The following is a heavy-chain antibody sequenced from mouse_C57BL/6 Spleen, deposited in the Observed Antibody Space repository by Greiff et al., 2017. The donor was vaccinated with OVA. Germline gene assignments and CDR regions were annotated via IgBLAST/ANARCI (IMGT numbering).Heavy chain of an antibody. D-gene: IGHD1-1*01. J-gene: IGHJ1*03. V-gene: IGHV1-26*01. CDR2: INPNNGGT. Sequence: EVQLQQSGPELVKPGASVKISCKASGYTFTDYYMNWVKQSHGKSLEWIGDINPNNGGTSYNQKFKGKATLTVDKSSSTAYMELRSLTSEDSAVYYCARGIFYYGSSYRGYFDVWGTGTTVTVSS. CDR1: GYTFTDYY. CDR3: ARGIFYYGSSYRGYFDV.